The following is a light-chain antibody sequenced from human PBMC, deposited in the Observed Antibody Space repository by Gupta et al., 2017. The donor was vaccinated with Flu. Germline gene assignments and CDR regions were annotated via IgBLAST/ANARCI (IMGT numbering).Light chain of an antibody. Sequence: DIQMTQSPSTLSASVGDRVTITCRASQSISSWLAWYQQKPGKAPKLLIYKASSLESGVPSRFSGSGSGTEFTLTIXSLQPDDFATYYCQQYNSYPLTFGXGTKVEIK. J-gene: IGKJ4*01. CDR3: QQYNSYPLT. V-gene: IGKV1-5*03. CDR1: QSISSW. CDR2: KAS.